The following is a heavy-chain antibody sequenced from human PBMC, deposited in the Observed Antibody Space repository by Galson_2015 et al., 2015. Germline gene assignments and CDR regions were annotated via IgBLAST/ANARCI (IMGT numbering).Heavy chain of an antibody. CDR1: GFSVSNSY. V-gene: IGHV3-53*01. CDR3: ARDKTAMGYFDY. Sequence: SLRLSCAASGFSVSNSYMSWVRQAPGKGLEWVSVIYTGGTTYYADSVRGRFTISRDNSKNTLYFQMNSLRAEDTGVYYCARDKTAMGYFDYWGQGTLVTVSS. J-gene: IGHJ4*02. CDR2: IYTGGTT. D-gene: IGHD5-18*01.